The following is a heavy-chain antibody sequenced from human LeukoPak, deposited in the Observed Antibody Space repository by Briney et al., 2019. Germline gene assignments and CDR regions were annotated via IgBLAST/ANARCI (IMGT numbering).Heavy chain of an antibody. CDR1: GFTFSDYY. D-gene: IGHD3-10*01. Sequence: GGSLRLSCAASGFTFSDYYMSWIRQAPGKGLEWVSYISSSGSTIYYADSVKGRFTISRDNAKNSLYLQMYRLRVEDTAVYFCAREDYYYASGFWGQGTLVTVSS. CDR2: ISSSGSTI. CDR3: AREDYYYASGF. J-gene: IGHJ4*02. V-gene: IGHV3-11*04.